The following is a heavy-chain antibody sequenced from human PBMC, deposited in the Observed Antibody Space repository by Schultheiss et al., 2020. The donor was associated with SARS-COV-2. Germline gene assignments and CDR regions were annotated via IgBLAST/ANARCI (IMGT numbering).Heavy chain of an antibody. J-gene: IGHJ4*02. V-gene: IGHV4-30-2*01. CDR3: ASTYCSSTSCEHYYFDY. Sequence: SETLSLTCAVSGGSISSGGYSWSWIRQPPGKGLEWIGYIYHSGSTYYNPSLKSRVTISVDRSKNQFSLKLSSVTAADTAVYYCASTYCSSTSCEHYYFDYWGQGTLVTVSS. CDR2: IYHSGST. D-gene: IGHD2-2*01. CDR1: GGSISSGGYS.